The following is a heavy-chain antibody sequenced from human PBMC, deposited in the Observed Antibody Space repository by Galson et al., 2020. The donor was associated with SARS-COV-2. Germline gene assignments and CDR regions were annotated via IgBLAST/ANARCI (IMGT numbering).Heavy chain of an antibody. V-gene: IGHV2-5*02. CDR3: AHRPLPHLGLTP. Sequence: SGPTLVQPTQTLTLTCTFPGFSLSTSGVGVAWIRQPTGKALERLALIYWDDDNRYSPSLKRRLTITKDTSKNQVVLTMTNMDPVDTATYYCAHRPLPHLGLTPWGQGTLVTVSS. CDR2: IYWDDDN. D-gene: IGHD3-16*01. J-gene: IGHJ5*02. CDR1: GFSLSTSGVG.